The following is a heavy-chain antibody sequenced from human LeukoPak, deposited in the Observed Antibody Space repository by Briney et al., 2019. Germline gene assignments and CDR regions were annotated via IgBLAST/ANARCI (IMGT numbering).Heavy chain of an antibody. D-gene: IGHD2-2*01. V-gene: IGHV3-48*02. CDR1: GFTVSSNY. CDR2: ISSSSSTI. Sequence: PGGSLRLSCAASGFTVSSNYMSWVRQAPGKGLEWVSYISSSSSTIYYADSVKGRFTISRDNAKNSLYLQMNSLRDEDTAVYYCAREGIVVVPAAIPYYYYGMDVWGQGTTVTVSS. CDR3: AREGIVVVPAAIPYYYYGMDV. J-gene: IGHJ6*02.